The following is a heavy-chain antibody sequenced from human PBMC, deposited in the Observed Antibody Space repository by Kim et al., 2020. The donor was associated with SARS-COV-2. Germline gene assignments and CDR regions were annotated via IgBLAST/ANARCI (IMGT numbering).Heavy chain of an antibody. Sequence: GGSLRLSCAASGFTFSSCPMSWARQAPGKGLEWVSSISSSGGSTDYADSLKGRLTISRDNTKNTLYLQMNSLRAEDTAVYYCAKEDGTYDSGNYFDYWG. CDR2: ISSSGGST. CDR3: AKEDGTYDSGNYFDY. V-gene: IGHV3-23*01. CDR1: GFTFSSCP. J-gene: IGHJ4*01. D-gene: IGHD3-10*01.